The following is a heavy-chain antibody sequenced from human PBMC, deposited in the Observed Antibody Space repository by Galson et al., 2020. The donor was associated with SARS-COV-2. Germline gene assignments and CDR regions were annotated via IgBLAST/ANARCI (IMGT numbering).Heavy chain of an antibody. J-gene: IGHJ4*02. V-gene: IGHV5-51*01. Sequence: KVSCKGSGYSFSNYWIGWVRQMPGKGLEWMGIIYPDDSDTRYSPSFQGQVTISVDKSISTAYLQWSSLKASDTAMYYCARSSSGSAYRGVDCWGRGTLVTVSS. CDR1: GYSFSNYW. D-gene: IGHD3-22*01. CDR2: IYPDDSDT. CDR3: ARSSSGSAYRGVDC.